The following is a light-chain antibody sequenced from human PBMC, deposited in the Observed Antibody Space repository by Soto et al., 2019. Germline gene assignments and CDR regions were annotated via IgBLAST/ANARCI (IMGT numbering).Light chain of an antibody. Sequence: DIQMTQSPSSVSASVGDRVTITCRASQSISGWLVWYQQRPGKAPTLLIYAAASLQSGVPSRFSGSGFGTDFTLTISNLQPEDFATYYCQQADRFPRTFGQGTKVEVK. CDR3: QQADRFPRT. CDR1: QSISGW. J-gene: IGKJ1*01. V-gene: IGKV1-12*01. CDR2: AAA.